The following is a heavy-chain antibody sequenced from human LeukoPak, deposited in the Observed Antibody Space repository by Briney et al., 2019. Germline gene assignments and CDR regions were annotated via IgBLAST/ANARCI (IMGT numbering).Heavy chain of an antibody. CDR3: ASRLGTAMAGDY. CDR2: IYYSGST. Sequence: SETLSLTCSVSGGSLSRGGYYWSGIRPHPGKGLAWIGYIYYSGSTYYNPSLKSRVTISLDTSKNQFSLNLSSVTAADTAVYYCASRLGTAMAGDYWGQGTLVTVSS. J-gene: IGHJ4*02. CDR1: GGSLSRGGYY. D-gene: IGHD5-18*01. V-gene: IGHV4-31*03.